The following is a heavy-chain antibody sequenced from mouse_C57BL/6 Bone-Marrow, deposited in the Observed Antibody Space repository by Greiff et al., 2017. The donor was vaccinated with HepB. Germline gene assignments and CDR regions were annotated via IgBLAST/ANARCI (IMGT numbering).Heavy chain of an antibody. J-gene: IGHJ3*01. Sequence: QVQLQQSGAELVKPGASVKLSCKASGYTFTSYWMQWVKQRPGQGLEWIGEIDPSDSYTNYNQKFKGKATLTVDTSSSTAYMQLSSLTSEDSAVYYCARGDYDYDGAWFAYWGQGTLVTVSA. V-gene: IGHV1-50*01. CDR2: IDPSDSYT. CDR1: GYTFTSYW. CDR3: ARGDYDYDGAWFAY. D-gene: IGHD2-4*01.